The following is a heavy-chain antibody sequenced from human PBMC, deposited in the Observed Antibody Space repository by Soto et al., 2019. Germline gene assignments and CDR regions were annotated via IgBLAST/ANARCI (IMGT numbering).Heavy chain of an antibody. V-gene: IGHV4-59*12. D-gene: IGHD6-13*01. CDR2: IYYSGST. CDR3: ARSPRSSPYFDY. Sequence: PSETLSLTCTVSGGSISSYYWSWIRQPPGKGLEWIGYIYYSGSTNYNPSLKSRVTISVDTSKNQFSLQWSSLEASDSAFYFCARSPRSSPYFDYWGQGALVTVSS. J-gene: IGHJ4*02. CDR1: GGSISSYY.